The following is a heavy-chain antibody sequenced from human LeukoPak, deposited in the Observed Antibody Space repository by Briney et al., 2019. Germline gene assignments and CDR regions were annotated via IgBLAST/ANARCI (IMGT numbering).Heavy chain of an antibody. V-gene: IGHV1-18*01. D-gene: IGHD3-22*01. Sequence: GASVKVSCKASGYTFTSYGISWVRQAPGQGLEWMGWISVYNGNTNYAQELQGRVTMTTDTSTSTAYMELRSLRSDDTAVYFCARDHHYYYTSGYYSNWFDPWGQGTLVTVSS. CDR3: ARDHHYYYTSGYYSNWFDP. CDR2: ISVYNGNT. CDR1: GYTFTSYG. J-gene: IGHJ5*02.